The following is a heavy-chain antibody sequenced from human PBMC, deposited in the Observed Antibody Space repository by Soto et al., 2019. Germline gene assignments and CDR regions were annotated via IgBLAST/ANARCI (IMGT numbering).Heavy chain of an antibody. CDR3: AKGLVPYSDHGRYVAL. J-gene: IGHJ2*01. V-gene: IGHV3-74*01. CDR2: ISADGSTT. Sequence: EVQLVESGGGLVQPGGSLRLSCAASGFTVSTYCMHWVRQAPGKGLMWVSRISADGSTTTYADPLRGRFTITRDTAENTLDLQMNSLRVEETAGYGFAKGLVPYSDHGRYVALWGRPTLVPVSS. CDR1: GFTVSTYC. D-gene: IGHD6-6*01.